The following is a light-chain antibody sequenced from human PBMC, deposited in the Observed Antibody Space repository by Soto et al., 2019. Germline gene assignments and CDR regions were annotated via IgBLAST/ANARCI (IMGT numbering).Light chain of an antibody. V-gene: IGKV3-11*01. Sequence: EIVLTQSPATLSLSPGVRATLSCRASQSVSSYLAWYQQKPGQAPRLLIYDSSNRAAGIPARFSGSGSGTDFTLTICSLEPEDFAVYYCQQRSNWPRTFGQGTKVEIK. J-gene: IGKJ1*01. CDR3: QQRSNWPRT. CDR2: DSS. CDR1: QSVSSY.